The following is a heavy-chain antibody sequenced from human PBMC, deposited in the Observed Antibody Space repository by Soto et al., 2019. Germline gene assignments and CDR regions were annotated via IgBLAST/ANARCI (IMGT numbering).Heavy chain of an antibody. V-gene: IGHV3-23*01. CDR1: GFTFNTYA. CDR2: ISGSGGTT. Sequence: LRLSCAASGFTFNTYAMGWVRQAPGKGLEWVSTISGSGGTTYYADSVNGRFTISRDNSKNTLSLQMNSLRTEDTAIYYCARGGQYSSSPLDYWGQGALVTVSS. CDR3: ARGGQYSSSPLDY. D-gene: IGHD6-6*01. J-gene: IGHJ4*02.